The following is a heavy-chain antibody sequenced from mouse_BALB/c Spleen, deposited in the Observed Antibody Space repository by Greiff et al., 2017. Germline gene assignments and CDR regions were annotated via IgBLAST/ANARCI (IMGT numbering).Heavy chain of an antibody. D-gene: IGHD1-1*01. CDR3: ARLTYYGSSDY. V-gene: IGHV14-3*02. J-gene: IGHJ2*01. Sequence: VHVKQSGAELVKPGASVKLSCTASGFNIKDTYMHWVKQRPEQGLEWIGRIDPANGNTKYDPKFQGKATITADTSSNTAYLQLSSLTSEDTAVYYCARLTYYGSSDYWGQGTTLTVSS. CDR2: IDPANGNT. CDR1: GFNIKDTY.